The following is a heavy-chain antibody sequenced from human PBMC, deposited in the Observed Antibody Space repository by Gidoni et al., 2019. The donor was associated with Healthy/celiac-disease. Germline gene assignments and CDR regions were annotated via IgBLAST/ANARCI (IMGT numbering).Heavy chain of an antibody. Sequence: QVQLVESGGGVVQPGRSLRLSCAASGFTFSSYGMHWVRQAPGKGLEWVAVISYDGSNKYYADSVKGRFTISRDNSKNTLYLQMNSLRAEDTAVYYCAKARSPYSSGWDGFDYWGQGTLVTVSS. CDR3: AKARSPYSSGWDGFDY. V-gene: IGHV3-30*18. J-gene: IGHJ4*02. D-gene: IGHD6-19*01. CDR1: GFTFSSYG. CDR2: ISYDGSNK.